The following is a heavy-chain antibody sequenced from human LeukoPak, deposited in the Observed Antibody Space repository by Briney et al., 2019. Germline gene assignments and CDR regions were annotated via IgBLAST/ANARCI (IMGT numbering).Heavy chain of an antibody. V-gene: IGHV3-30*18. CDR2: IPYDGSNK. CDR3: AKDSLYGAYFDY. CDR1: GFTFSSYG. Sequence: GRSLRLSCAASGFTFSSYGMHWARQAPGKGLEWVAVIPYDGSNKYYADSVKGRFTISRDNSKNTLYLQMNSLRAEDTAVYYCAKDSLYGAYFDYWGQGTLVTVSS. J-gene: IGHJ4*02. D-gene: IGHD4-17*01.